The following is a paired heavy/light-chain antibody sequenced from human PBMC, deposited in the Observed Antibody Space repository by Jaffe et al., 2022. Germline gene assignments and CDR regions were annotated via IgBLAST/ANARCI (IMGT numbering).Light chain of an antibody. CDR1: TSDVGVYNY. CDR2: EVN. V-gene: IGLV2-11*01. J-gene: IGLJ2*01. Sequence: QSALTQPRSVSGSPGQSVTFSCTGSTSDVGVYNYVSWYQQHPGKAPKLMIYEVNKRPSGVPDRFSGSKSGNTASLTISGLQAEDEADYYCCSYAGSHVVFGGGTTLTVL. CDR3: CSYAGSHVV.
Heavy chain of an antibody. CDR2: IYYSGST. Sequence: QVQLQESGPGLVKPSETLSLTCTVSGGSISSDYWGWIRQPPGKGLEWIGYIYYSGSTNYNPSLKSRVTISVDTSKNEFSLKVRSVTAADTAVYYCARGPGISRLFHWGQGTLVTVSS. J-gene: IGHJ4*02. CDR3: ARGPGISRLFH. D-gene: IGHD2-21*01. CDR1: GGSISSDY. V-gene: IGHV4-59*01.